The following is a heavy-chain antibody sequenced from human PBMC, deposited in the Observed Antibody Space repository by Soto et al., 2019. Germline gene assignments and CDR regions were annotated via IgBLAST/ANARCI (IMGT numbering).Heavy chain of an antibody. Sequence: HPGWSLRLSCAASGFTFSSYAMSWVRQAPGKGLEWASAISGSGGSTYYADSVKGRFTISRDNSKNTLYLQMNSLRAEDTAVYYCAKDTNFKANLLGLHNWFDPWGQGTLVTVS. D-gene: IGHD1-1*01. CDR1: GFTFSSYA. CDR2: ISGSGGST. CDR3: AKDTNFKANLLGLHNWFDP. V-gene: IGHV3-23*01. J-gene: IGHJ5*02.